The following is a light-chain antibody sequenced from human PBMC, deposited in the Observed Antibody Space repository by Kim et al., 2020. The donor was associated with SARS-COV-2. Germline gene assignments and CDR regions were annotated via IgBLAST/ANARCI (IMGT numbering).Light chain of an antibody. Sequence: SVSPGESATLSCRASQSVTSNLAWYQHKPGQAPKLLIHGASTRATGVPARFSGSGSGTEFTLTISSLQSEDFAVYYCQQFNNWPYTFGQGTKLEI. J-gene: IGKJ2*01. CDR3: QQFNNWPYT. CDR2: GAS. CDR1: QSVTSN. V-gene: IGKV3-15*01.